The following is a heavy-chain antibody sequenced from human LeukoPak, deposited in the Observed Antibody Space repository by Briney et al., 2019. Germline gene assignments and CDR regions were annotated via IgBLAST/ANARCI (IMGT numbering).Heavy chain of an antibody. Sequence: SETLSLTCAVYGGSFSGYYWSWIRQPPGKGLEWIGEINHSGSTNYNPSLKRRVTISVDTSKNQFSLKLSSVTAADTAAYYCARVGYGYDILTGYAHDAFDIWGQGTMVTVSS. CDR2: INHSGST. D-gene: IGHD3-9*01. CDR1: GGSFSGYY. CDR3: ARVGYGYDILTGYAHDAFDI. V-gene: IGHV4-34*01. J-gene: IGHJ3*02.